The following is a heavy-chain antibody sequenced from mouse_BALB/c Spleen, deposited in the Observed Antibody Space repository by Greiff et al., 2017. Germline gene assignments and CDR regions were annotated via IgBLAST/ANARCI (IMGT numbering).Heavy chain of an antibody. D-gene: IGHD2-1*01. CDR3: TRPYGNYVSWFAY. Sequence: LLQPGSELVRPGASVKLSCKASGYTFTSYWMHWVKQRPGQGLEWIGNIYPGSGSTNYDEKFKSKATLTVDTSSSTAYMQLSSLTSEDSAVYYCTRPYGNYVSWFAYWGQGTLVTVSA. CDR1: GYTFTSYW. J-gene: IGHJ3*01. CDR2: IYPGSGST. V-gene: IGHV1S22*01.